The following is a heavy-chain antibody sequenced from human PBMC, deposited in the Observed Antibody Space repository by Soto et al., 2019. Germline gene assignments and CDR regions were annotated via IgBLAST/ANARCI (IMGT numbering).Heavy chain of an antibody. Sequence: SETLSLTCTVSGGSISSGGYYWSWIRQHPGKGLEWIGYIYYSGSTYYNPSLKSRVTISVDTSKNQFSLKLSSVTAADTAVYYCARAWYCTNGVCSNWFDPWGQGTLVTVSS. V-gene: IGHV4-31*03. CDR1: GGSISSGGYY. J-gene: IGHJ5*02. CDR3: ARAWYCTNGVCSNWFDP. CDR2: IYYSGST. D-gene: IGHD2-8*01.